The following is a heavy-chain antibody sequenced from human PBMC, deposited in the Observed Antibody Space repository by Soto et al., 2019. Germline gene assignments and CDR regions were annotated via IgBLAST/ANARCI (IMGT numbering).Heavy chain of an antibody. D-gene: IGHD2-8*02. J-gene: IGHJ4*02. V-gene: IGHV4-31*03. Sequence: QVQLQESGPGLVKPSQTLSLTCTVSGGSISSGGYYWSWIRQHPGKGLEWIGYIYYSGSTYYNPSLKIRVPIAVDTSKNQFALKLSSVTAADTAVYYCARKGVVYYFDYWGQGTLVTVSS. CDR2: IYYSGST. CDR3: ARKGVVYYFDY. CDR1: GGSISSGGYY.